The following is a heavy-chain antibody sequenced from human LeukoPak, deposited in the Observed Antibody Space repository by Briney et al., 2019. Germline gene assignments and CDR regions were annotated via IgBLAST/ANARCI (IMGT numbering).Heavy chain of an antibody. J-gene: IGHJ3*02. V-gene: IGHV3-30-3*01. Sequence: GGSLRLSCAASGFTFSSYAMHWVRQAPGKGLEWVAVISYDGSNKYYADSVKGRFTISRDNFKNTLYLQMNSLRAEDTAVYYCASANYDLYYDAFDIWGQGTMVTVSS. CDR3: ASANYDLYYDAFDI. CDR1: GFTFSSYA. CDR2: ISYDGSNK. D-gene: IGHD1-7*01.